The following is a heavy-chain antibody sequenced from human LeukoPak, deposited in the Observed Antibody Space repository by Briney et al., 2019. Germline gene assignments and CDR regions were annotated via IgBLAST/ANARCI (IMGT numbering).Heavy chain of an antibody. CDR2: IYYSGST. J-gene: IGHJ4*02. CDR3: ERHAFEQQWLFPHFDY. V-gene: IGHV4-59*08. Sequence: SETLSLTCTVSGGSIRSYYWSWIRQPPGKGLEWIGYIYYSGSTNYNHSLKGRVTISVDTSKNQFSLKLSSVTATDQAVYYCERHAFEQQWLFPHFDYWGQGTLVTVSS. D-gene: IGHD6-19*01. CDR1: GGSIRSYY.